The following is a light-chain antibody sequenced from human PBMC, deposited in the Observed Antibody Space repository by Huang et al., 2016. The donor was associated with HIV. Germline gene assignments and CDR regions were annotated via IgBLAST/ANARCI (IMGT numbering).Light chain of an antibody. CDR1: QSVSSY. J-gene: IGKJ4*01. CDR2: DAS. Sequence: EIVLTQPPAPLSLSPGERATLSCRASQSVSSYLAWYQQKPGQAPRLLIYDASSRATGIPARFSGSGSGTDFTLTISSLEPEDFAVYYCQQRSNWRITFGGGTKVEIK. CDR3: QQRSNWRIT. V-gene: IGKV3-11*01.